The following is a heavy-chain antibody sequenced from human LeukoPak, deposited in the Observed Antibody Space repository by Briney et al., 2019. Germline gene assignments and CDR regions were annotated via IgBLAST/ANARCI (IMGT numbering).Heavy chain of an antibody. D-gene: IGHD5-18*01. CDR1: GGSISSYY. V-gene: IGHV4-59*08. Sequence: SETLSLTCTVSGGSISSYYWSWIRQPPGKGLEWIGYIYYSGSTNYNPSLKGRVTISVDTSKNQFSLKLSSVTAADTAVYYCARARYGPLDYWGQGTLVTVSS. J-gene: IGHJ4*02. CDR3: ARARYGPLDY. CDR2: IYYSGST.